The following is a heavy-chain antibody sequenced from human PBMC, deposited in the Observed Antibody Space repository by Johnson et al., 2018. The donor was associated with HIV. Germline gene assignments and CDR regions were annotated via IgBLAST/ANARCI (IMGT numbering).Heavy chain of an antibody. Sequence: VQLVESGGGLVQPGGSLRLSCAASGFTFSIYDMHWVRQATGQGLEWVSAIGTAGDTYYPGSVKGLFTISRDNAKNSLFLQMNSLRAEDTALYYSAQVSDDYGGNPAAWGAFDIWGQGTMVTVSS. D-gene: IGHD4-23*01. J-gene: IGHJ3*02. CDR3: AQVSDDYGGNPAAWGAFDI. CDR2: IGTAGDT. CDR1: GFTFSIYD. V-gene: IGHV3-13*01.